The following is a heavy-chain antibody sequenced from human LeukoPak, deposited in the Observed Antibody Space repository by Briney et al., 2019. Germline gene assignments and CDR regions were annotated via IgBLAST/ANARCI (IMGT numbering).Heavy chain of an antibody. D-gene: IGHD3-3*01. J-gene: IGHJ2*01. CDR1: GFTFDDYA. CDR3: AKGSGYDSAVYWYFDL. V-gene: IGHV3-9*01. CDR2: ISWNSGSI. Sequence: PGRSLRFSCAASGFTFDDYAMHWVRQAPGKGLEWVSGISWNSGSIGYADSVKGRFTISRDNAKNSLYPQMNSLRAEDTALYYCAKGSGYDSAVYWYFDLWGRGTLVTVSS.